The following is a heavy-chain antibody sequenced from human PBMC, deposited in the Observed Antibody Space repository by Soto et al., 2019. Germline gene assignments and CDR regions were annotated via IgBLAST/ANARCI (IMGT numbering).Heavy chain of an antibody. CDR1: GGPISSGGKS. D-gene: IGHD3-16*01. Sequence: PSETLSLTCTVSGGPISSGGKSWSWIRQPPGKGLEWIGYIYPTATTYYHPSLNHRVTISIETSQNQFSLQLTSMTAADTAVYYCDRAPPGSAHRWGVWGQGTTVTVSS. V-gene: IGHV4-30-2*01. CDR3: DRAPPGSAHRWGV. CDR2: IYPTATT. J-gene: IGHJ6*02.